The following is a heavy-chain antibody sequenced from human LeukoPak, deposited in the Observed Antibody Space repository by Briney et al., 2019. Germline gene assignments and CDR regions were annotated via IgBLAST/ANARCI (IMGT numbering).Heavy chain of an antibody. V-gene: IGHV4-39*07. CDR1: GGSISSISYY. J-gene: IGHJ4*02. CDR2: IYHSGNT. Sequence: PSETLSLTCNVSGGSISSISYYWGWIRQTPGKGLEWVGSIYHSGNTYYNPSLRSRGTISVDTSKNQFSLKLSSVTAADRAVYYCASVREGSSRWFYWGQGALVTVSS. CDR3: ASVREGSSRWFY. D-gene: IGHD6-13*01.